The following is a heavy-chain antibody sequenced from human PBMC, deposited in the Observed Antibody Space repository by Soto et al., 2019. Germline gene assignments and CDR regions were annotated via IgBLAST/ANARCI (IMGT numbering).Heavy chain of an antibody. Sequence: SETLSLTWTVSGGSSSSGEYYWTWIRQHPGRGLEWIAYIYSSGSTSCNPSLKSRITISVDTSKNQFSLKLSSVTAADTAVYYCASGAELRRGIDPWGQGTLVTASS. CDR1: GGSSSSGEYY. D-gene: IGHD1-7*01. V-gene: IGHV4-31*02. CDR3: ASGAELRRGIDP. J-gene: IGHJ5*02. CDR2: IYSSGST.